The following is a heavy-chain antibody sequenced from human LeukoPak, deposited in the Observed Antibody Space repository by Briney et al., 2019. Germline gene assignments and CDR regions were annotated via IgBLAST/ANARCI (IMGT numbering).Heavy chain of an antibody. V-gene: IGHV4-39*01. CDR2: IYYSGST. Sequence: PSETLSLTCIVSGGSISSTSSYWDWSRQSPGKGLEWIGTIYYSGSTDYNPSLKSRVTMSVETSKNQFSLKLSSVTAADTAVYYCARNISTVANGARYNWFDPWGPGTLVTVSS. J-gene: IGHJ5*02. CDR3: ARNISTVANGARYNWFDP. CDR1: GGSISSTSSY. D-gene: IGHD4-11*01.